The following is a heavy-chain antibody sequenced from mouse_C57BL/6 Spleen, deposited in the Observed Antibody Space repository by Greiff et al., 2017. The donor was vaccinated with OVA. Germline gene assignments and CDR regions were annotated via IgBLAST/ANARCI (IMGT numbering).Heavy chain of an antibody. V-gene: IGHV1-69*01. CDR1: GYTFTSYW. CDR2: IDPSDSYT. CDR3: ARIGNIGDGGSWFAY. D-gene: IGHD4-1*01. Sequence: VQLQQPGAELVMPGASVKLSCKASGYTFTSYWMHWVKQRPGQGLEWIGEIDPSDSYTNYNQKFKGKSTLTVDKSSSTAYMQLSSLTSEDSAVYYCARIGNIGDGGSWFAYWGQGTLVTVSA. J-gene: IGHJ3*01.